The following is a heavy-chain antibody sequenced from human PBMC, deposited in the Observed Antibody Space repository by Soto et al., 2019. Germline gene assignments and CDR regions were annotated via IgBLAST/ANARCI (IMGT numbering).Heavy chain of an antibody. CDR3: ARYSNNWFQTEGMDV. Sequence: PSETLSLTCTVSVDSITTYYWSWIRQPAGKGLEWIGRIDTSGNTNYNPSLKSRVTMSVETSKKQFSLKLTSVTAADTAVYYCARYSNNWFQTEGMDVWGQGTTVTVSS. CDR2: IDTSGNT. J-gene: IGHJ6*02. CDR1: VDSITTYY. D-gene: IGHD6-13*01. V-gene: IGHV4-4*07.